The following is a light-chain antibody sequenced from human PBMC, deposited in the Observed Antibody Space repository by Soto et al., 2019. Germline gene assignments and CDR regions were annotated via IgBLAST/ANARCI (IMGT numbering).Light chain of an antibody. CDR1: SSDVGGYNS. CDR3: NSYSSTSHVV. V-gene: IGLV2-14*01. CDR2: EVT. Sequence: QSVLTQPASVSGSPGQSITISCTGTSSDVGGYNSVSWYQQHPGKAPKLMIYEVTNRPSGVSNRFSGSQSGNTASLTISGLQAEDEAYSYCNSYSSTSHVVFGGGTQLTVL. J-gene: IGLJ2*01.